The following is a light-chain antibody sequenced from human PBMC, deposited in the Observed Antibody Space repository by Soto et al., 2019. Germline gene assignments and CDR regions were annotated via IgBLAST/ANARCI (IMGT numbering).Light chain of an antibody. CDR3: SSYTSSSTLV. CDR1: SSDVGGHNS. CDR2: DVS. V-gene: IGLV2-14*01. J-gene: IGLJ1*01. Sequence: QSVLTQPASVSGSPGQSITISCTGTSSDVGGHNSVAWYQHNPGKAPKLMIYDVSNRPSGVSSRFSASKSGNTASLSISGLQAEDEADYYGSSYTSSSTLVFGTGTKVTVL.